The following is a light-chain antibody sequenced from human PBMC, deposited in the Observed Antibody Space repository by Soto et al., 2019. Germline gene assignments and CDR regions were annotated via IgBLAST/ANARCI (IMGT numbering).Light chain of an antibody. CDR3: QQSDRTPLT. Sequence: DIQMTQSPSSLSASVGDRVTITCRASQSINYLNWYQQESGKAPKLLIYATYNLQSGVPSRFSGSGSGTDFTPTISDLQREDFATYYCQQSDRTPLTFGGGTKVDIK. V-gene: IGKV1-39*01. CDR2: ATY. J-gene: IGKJ4*01. CDR1: QSINY.